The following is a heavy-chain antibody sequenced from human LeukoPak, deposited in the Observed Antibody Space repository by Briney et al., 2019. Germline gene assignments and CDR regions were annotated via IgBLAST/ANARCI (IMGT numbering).Heavy chain of an antibody. J-gene: IGHJ4*02. CDR2: TNSGGTST. CDR1: GIPFSDFS. V-gene: IGHV3-23*01. Sequence: GGSLRLSCATSGIPFSDFSMSWVRQAPGKGLEWISTTNSGGTSTYYAESVKGRFTISRDNSKNTLYLQMSSLRVEDTAVYYCAKQSYARSLGEGGPGTLVSVSS. CDR3: AKQSYARSLGE. D-gene: IGHD2-8*01.